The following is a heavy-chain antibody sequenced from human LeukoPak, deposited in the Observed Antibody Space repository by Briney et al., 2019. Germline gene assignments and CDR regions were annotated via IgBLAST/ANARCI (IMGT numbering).Heavy chain of an antibody. CDR3: ARHYGDYVYFDH. CDR2: VYYSGTT. CDR1: GGSITSYY. Sequence: PSETLSLTCTVSGGSITSYYWSWIRQPPGKGLEWIGYVYYSGTTNYNPSLKSRVTISVDTSKNQFSLRLSSVTAADTAVYYCARHYGDYVYFDHWGQGTLVTVSS. V-gene: IGHV4-59*08. J-gene: IGHJ4*02. D-gene: IGHD4-17*01.